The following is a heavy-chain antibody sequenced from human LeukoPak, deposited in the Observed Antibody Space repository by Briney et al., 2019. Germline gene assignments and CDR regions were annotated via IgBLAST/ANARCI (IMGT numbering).Heavy chain of an antibody. J-gene: IGHJ5*02. CDR2: INPSGGST. CDR1: GYTFTSYY. V-gene: IGHV1-46*01. Sequence: GASVKVSCKASGYTFTSYYMHWVRQAPGQGLEWMGIINPSGGSTSYAQKFQGRVTMTRDMSTSTVYMELSSLRSEDTAVYYCARDRMIVRAFDPWGQGTLVTVSS. CDR3: ARDRMIVRAFDP. D-gene: IGHD3-22*01.